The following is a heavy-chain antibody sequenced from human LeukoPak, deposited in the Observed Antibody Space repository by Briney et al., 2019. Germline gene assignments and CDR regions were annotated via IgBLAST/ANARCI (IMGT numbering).Heavy chain of an antibody. V-gene: IGHV4-38-2*02. J-gene: IGHJ4*02. CDR2: IYHSGNT. D-gene: IGHD2-8*01. CDR3: ARGTVYDY. Sequence: KSSETLSLTCTVSGYSISSGYYWGWIRQPPGKGLEWIGSIYHSGNTYYNPSLKSRVTISVDTSKNQFSLKLTSVTAADTAVYYCARGTVYDYWGQGTLVTVPS. CDR1: GYSISSGYY.